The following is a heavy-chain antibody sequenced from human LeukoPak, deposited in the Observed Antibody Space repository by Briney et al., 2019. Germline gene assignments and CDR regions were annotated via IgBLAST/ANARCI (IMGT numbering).Heavy chain of an antibody. V-gene: IGHV4-4*07. D-gene: IGHD6-13*01. CDR1: GGSISNYY. CDR3: ARVGEAAAAGPGAYYYYYMDV. Sequence: SETLSLTCTVSGGSISNYYWNWIRQPAGKGLEWIGRIYSSGSTNYNPSLKSRVTISVDTSKNQFSLKLSSVTAADTAVYYCARVGEAAAAGPGAYYYYYMDVWGKGTTVTVSS. CDR2: IYSSGST. J-gene: IGHJ6*03.